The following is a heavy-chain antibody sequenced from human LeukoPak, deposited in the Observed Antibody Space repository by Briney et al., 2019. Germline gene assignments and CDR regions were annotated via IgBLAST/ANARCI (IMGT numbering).Heavy chain of an antibody. CDR1: GFTVSSNY. Sequence: GGSLRLSCAASGFTVSSNYMSWVRQAPGKGLEWVSVIYSGGSTYYADSVKGRFTISRDNSKNTLYLQMNSLRASDTGMYYCAMHSTSVSSADSWGQGTLVTVSS. CDR2: IYSGGST. V-gene: IGHV3-53*01. CDR3: AMHSTSVSSADS. J-gene: IGHJ4*02. D-gene: IGHD2-2*01.